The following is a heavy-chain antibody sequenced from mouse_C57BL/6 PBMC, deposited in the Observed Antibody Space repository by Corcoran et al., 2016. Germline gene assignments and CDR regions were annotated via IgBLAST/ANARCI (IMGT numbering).Heavy chain of an antibody. J-gene: IGHJ3*01. V-gene: IGHV9-3*01. Sequence: QIQLVQSGPELKKPGETVKISCKASGYTFTTYGMSWVKQAPGKGLKWMGWINTYSGVPTYADDFKGRFAFSLETSASTAYLQINNLKNEDTATYFCARSRAAQAFWFAYWGQGTLVTVSA. CDR1: GYTFTTYG. CDR3: ARSRAAQAFWFAY. CDR2: INTYSGVP. D-gene: IGHD3-2*02.